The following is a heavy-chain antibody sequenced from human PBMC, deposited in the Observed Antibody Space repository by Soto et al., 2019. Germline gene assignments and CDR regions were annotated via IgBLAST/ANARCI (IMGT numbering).Heavy chain of an antibody. Sequence: QVELVQSGAEVKKPGSSVKVSCKASGDTFDIYGFNWVRQAPGEGLEWMGVIIPIFETADYAQKFQGRVSSTADNSGSTAYMEVGSLTSADTAVYYCARGGIHFVVSSGHAFDSWGQGALSSVTS. J-gene: IGHJ4*02. V-gene: IGHV1-69*06. CDR1: GDTFDIYG. D-gene: IGHD6-19*01. CDR3: ARGGIHFVVSSGHAFDS. CDR2: IIPIFETA.